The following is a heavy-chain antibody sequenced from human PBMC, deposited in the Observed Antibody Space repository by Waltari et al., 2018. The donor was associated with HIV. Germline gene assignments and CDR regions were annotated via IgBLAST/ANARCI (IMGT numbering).Heavy chain of an antibody. Sequence: QVQLQQWGAGLLKPSETLSLSCGVYDGSFSGYYWSWIRQPPGKGLEWIGEINPSGRTNYNPSPKSRVTISLDTSRNQLSLKLTSVTAADTAVYYCAREGLSGYYPFDYWGQGTLVTVSS. V-gene: IGHV4-34*02. CDR2: INPSGRT. J-gene: IGHJ4*02. D-gene: IGHD3-22*01. CDR1: DGSFSGYY. CDR3: AREGLSGYYPFDY.